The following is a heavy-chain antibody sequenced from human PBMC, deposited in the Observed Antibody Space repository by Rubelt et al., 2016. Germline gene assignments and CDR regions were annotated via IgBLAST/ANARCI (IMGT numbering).Heavy chain of an antibody. Sequence: QVQLQESGPGLVKPSETLSLTCTVSGGSISSYYWSWIRQPPGKGLEWIGYIYYSGSTNYNPSLKGRSTRAGDTSKNQFSRKLSSVTAADTAVYYCARFRGYYDSRDAFDIWGQGTMVTVSS. J-gene: IGHJ3*02. CDR1: GGSISSYY. V-gene: IGHV4-59*01. CDR3: ARFRGYYDSRDAFDI. D-gene: IGHD3-22*01. CDR2: IYYSGST.